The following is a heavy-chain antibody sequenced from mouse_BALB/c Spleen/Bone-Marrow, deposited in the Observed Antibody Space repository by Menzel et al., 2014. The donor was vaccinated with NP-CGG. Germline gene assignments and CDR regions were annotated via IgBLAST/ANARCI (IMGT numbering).Heavy chain of an antibody. CDR3: ATGGSPMDY. D-gene: IGHD1-1*02. CDR1: GYTFSSYW. V-gene: IGHV1-9*01. J-gene: IGHJ4*01. Sequence: VQLQQSGAELMKPGASVKISCKATGYTFSSYWIEWVKQRPGHGLEWIGEILPGSGSTNYNEKFKGKATFTADTSSNTAYMQLSSLTSVDSAVYYCATGGSPMDYWGQGTSVTVSS. CDR2: ILPGSGST.